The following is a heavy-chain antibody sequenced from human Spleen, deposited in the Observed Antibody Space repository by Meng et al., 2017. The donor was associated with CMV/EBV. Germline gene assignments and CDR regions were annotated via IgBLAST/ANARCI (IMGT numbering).Heavy chain of an antibody. V-gene: IGHV3-23*01. CDR3: AKDHVAVTGIGPLFDS. J-gene: IGHJ4*02. CDR2: ITPGVRT. Sequence: GASLKISCAASGFNFANYAMTWVRQAPGKGLEWVSTITPGVRTHYADSVKGRFTISRDISKDILYLQMHSLRDEDTAVYYCAKDHVAVTGIGPLFDSWGQGTLVTVSS. D-gene: IGHD6-19*01. CDR1: GFNFANYA.